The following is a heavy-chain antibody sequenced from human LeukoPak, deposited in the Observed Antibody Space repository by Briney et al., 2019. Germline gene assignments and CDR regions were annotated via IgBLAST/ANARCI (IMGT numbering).Heavy chain of an antibody. CDR1: GFTFSSYG. V-gene: IGHV3-30*02. D-gene: IGHD1-26*01. CDR2: IRYDGSNK. J-gene: IGHJ5*02. CDR3: AKERSMTTGAWGNWFDP. Sequence: GGSLRLSCAASGFTFSSYGMHWVRQAPGKGLEWVTFIRYDGSNKYYADSVKGRFTISRDNSKNTLYLQMNSLRAEDAAVYYCAKERSMTTGAWGNWFDPWGQGTLVIVSS.